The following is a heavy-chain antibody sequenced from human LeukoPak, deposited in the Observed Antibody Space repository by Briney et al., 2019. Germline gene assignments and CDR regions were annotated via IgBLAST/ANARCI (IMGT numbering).Heavy chain of an antibody. J-gene: IGHJ5*02. CDR1: GVSISSGSNY. CDR3: ASKYYYGSGSYYPFDP. D-gene: IGHD3-10*01. V-gene: IGHV4-39*07. CDR2: IYHSGST. Sequence: SETLSLTCSVSGVSISSGSNYWGWIRQPPGKGLEWIGSIYHSGSTYYNPSLKSRVTISVDTSKDQFSLKLSSVTAADTAVYYCASKYYYGSGSYYPFDPWGQGTLVTVSS.